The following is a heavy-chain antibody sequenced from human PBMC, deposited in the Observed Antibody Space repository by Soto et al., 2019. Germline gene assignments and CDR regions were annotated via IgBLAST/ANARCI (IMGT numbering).Heavy chain of an antibody. CDR1: GDSVSSGSHS. J-gene: IGHJ4*02. CDR2: MSYIGTT. Sequence: SETLSLTCAVSGDSVSSGSHSWSWIRQPPGRGLEWVGYMSYIGTTNYNPSLKSRLAMSIDTSKNQFSMRLSSVTAADTALYFCARDKIGSLDYWGQGTMVT. D-gene: IGHD3-10*01. CDR3: ARDKIGSLDY. V-gene: IGHV4-61*01.